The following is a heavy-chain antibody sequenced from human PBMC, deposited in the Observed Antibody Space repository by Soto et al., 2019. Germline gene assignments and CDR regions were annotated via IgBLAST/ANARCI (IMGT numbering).Heavy chain of an antibody. D-gene: IGHD3-22*01. J-gene: IGHJ3*02. CDR2: IYFRGNT. V-gene: IGHV4-31*11. CDR3: AREGGSYDSGGYLIRGAFDI. CDR1: GDSISRIDYY. Sequence: SETLSLTCGVSGDSISRIDYYWTWIRQHPEKGLEWIGNIYFRGNTYYSPSLESRLTISVDTSKNQFSLKLTSVTAADTAVYYCAREGGSYDSGGYLIRGAFDIWGQGTMVTVSS.